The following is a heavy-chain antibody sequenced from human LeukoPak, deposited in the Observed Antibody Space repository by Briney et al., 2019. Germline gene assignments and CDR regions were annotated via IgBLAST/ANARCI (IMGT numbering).Heavy chain of an antibody. D-gene: IGHD6-13*01. CDR3: ARGAAGYSSSWYVGGDFAFDI. CDR1: GFTFSSYA. J-gene: IGHJ3*02. V-gene: IGHV3-30*04. Sequence: GGSLRLSCAASGFTFSSYAMHWVRQAPGKGLEWVAVISYDGSNKYYADSVKGRFTISRDNSKNTLYLQMNSLRAEDTAVYYCARGAAGYSSSWYVGGDFAFDIWGQGTMVTVSS. CDR2: ISYDGSNK.